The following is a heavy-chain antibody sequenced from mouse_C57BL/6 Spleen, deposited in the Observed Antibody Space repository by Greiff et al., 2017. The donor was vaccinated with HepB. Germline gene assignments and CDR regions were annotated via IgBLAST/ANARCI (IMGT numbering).Heavy chain of an antibody. J-gene: IGHJ4*01. D-gene: IGHD1-1*01. CDR3: ARKGLYGSSYHYAMDY. Sequence: EVQLQQSGPELVKPGASVKISCKASGYTFTDYYMNWVKQSHGKSLEWIGDINPNNGGTSYNQKFKGKATLTVDKSSSTAYMELRSLTSEASAVYYCARKGLYGSSYHYAMDYWGQGTSVTVSS. CDR1: GYTFTDYY. CDR2: INPNNGGT. V-gene: IGHV1-26*01.